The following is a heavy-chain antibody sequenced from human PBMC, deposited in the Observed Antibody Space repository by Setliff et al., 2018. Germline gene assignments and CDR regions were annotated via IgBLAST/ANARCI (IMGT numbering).Heavy chain of an antibody. J-gene: IGHJ4*02. CDR2: LSPYNGKT. Sequence: GASVKVSCKASGSSFTNSIVNWVRQAPGQGLEWVGWLSPYNGKTYSAQKFQDRVSLTTDTSTTTAYMELRSLATGDTAIHYCARLVRYCSTTTCQRASGEDYLGQGTLVTVSS. V-gene: IGHV1-18*04. CDR3: ARLVRYCSTTTCQRASGEDY. CDR1: GSSFTNSI. D-gene: IGHD2-8*01.